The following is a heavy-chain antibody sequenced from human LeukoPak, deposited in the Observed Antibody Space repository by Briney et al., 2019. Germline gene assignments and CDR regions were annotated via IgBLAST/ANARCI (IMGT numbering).Heavy chain of an antibody. CDR1: GGSISSYY. D-gene: IGHD3-9*01. CDR2: IYTSGST. CDR3: ARDVRDILTGWEAFDI. V-gene: IGHV4-4*07. Sequence: SETLSLTCTVSGGSISSYYWSWIRQPAGKGLEWIGRIYTSGSTNYNPSLKSRVTMSVDTSKNQFSLKLSSVTAADTAVYYCARDVRDILTGWEAFDIWGQGTMVTVSS. J-gene: IGHJ3*02.